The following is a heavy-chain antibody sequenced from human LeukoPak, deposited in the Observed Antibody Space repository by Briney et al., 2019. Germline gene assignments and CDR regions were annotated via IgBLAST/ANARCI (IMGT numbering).Heavy chain of an antibody. CDR3: ATRGRVVVPDYYYYYMDV. V-gene: IGHV1-8*03. J-gene: IGHJ6*03. CDR2: MNPNSGNT. CDR1: GYTFTIYD. D-gene: IGHD2-2*01. Sequence: ASVKVSCKASGYTFTIYDINWVRHPTGQGLEWMGWMNPNSGNTGYAQKLQGGVTITRNTSISTAYMEQSTLRSQGTAVCYCATRGRVVVPDYYYYYMDVWGKGTTVTVCS.